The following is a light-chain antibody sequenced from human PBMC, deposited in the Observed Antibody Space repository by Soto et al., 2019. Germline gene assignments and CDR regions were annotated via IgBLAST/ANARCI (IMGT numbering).Light chain of an antibody. CDR1: SSDVGGYNY. CDR3: CSYAGTYTNYV. CDR2: DVS. J-gene: IGLJ1*01. Sequence: QSALTQPRSVSGSPGQSVTISCTGTSSDVGGYNYVSWYQQHPDKAPKLMIYDVSKRPSGVPDRFSGSKSGNTASLTISGLQAEDEADYYCCSYAGTYTNYVFGTGTKVTVL. V-gene: IGLV2-11*01.